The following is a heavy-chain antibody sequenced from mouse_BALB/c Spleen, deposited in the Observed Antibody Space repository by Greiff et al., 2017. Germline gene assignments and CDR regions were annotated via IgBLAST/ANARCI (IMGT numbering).Heavy chain of an antibody. J-gene: IGHJ3*01. CDR2: ISSGSSTI. V-gene: IGHV5-17*02. D-gene: IGHD2-3*01. Sequence: EVKLVESGGGLVQPGGSRKLSCAASGFTFSSFGMHWVRQAPEKGLEWVAYISSGSSTIYYADTVKGRFTISRDNPKNTLFLQMTSLRSEDTAMYYCARERGRGLLRFAYWGQGTLVTVSA. CDR1: GFTFSSFG. CDR3: ARERGRGLLRFAY.